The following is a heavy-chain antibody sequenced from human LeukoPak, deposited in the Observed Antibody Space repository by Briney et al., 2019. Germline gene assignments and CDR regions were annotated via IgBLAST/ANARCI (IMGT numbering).Heavy chain of an antibody. CDR1: GASISSYY. D-gene: IGHD3-22*01. Sequence: PSETLSLTCTVSGASISSYYWSWIRQPPGKGLEWIGYIDHSGSTNYNPSLKSRVTISVDTPKNQFSLKLSSVTAADTAVYYCARTVYYYDTSGYHHDAFDIWGQGTMVTVS. J-gene: IGHJ3*02. CDR2: IDHSGST. V-gene: IGHV4-59*01. CDR3: ARTVYYYDTSGYHHDAFDI.